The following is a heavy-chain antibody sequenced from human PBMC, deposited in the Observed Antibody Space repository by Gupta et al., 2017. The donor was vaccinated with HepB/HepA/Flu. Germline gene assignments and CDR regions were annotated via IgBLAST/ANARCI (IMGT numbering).Heavy chain of an antibody. J-gene: IGHJ2*01. D-gene: IGHD6-6*01. V-gene: IGHV1-69*04. CDR3: ARTSIAARPDGGWYFDL. CDR2: IIPILGIA. CDR1: GGTFSSYA. Sequence: QVQLVQSGAEVKKPGSSVTVSCKASGGTFSSYAISWVRQAPGQGLEWMGRIIPILGIANYAQKFQGRVTITADKSTSTAYMELSSLRSEDTAVYYCARTSIAARPDGGWYFDLWGRGTLVTVSS.